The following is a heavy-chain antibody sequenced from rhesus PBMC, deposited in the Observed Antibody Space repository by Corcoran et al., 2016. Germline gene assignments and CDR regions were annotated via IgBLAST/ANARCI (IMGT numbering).Heavy chain of an antibody. V-gene: IGHV4-122*02. J-gene: IGHJ4*01. CDR1: GGSISSGHYY. Sequence: QVQLQESGPGLVKPSETPSLTCAVSGGSISSGHYYWSWIRQPPGKGPEWIGYIAYSGSTSYNPSLKGRLTISRDTSKNPFSLKLSSVTAADTAVYYCAGDLGKQRLVPQDYWGQGVLVTVSS. CDR3: AGDLGKQRLVPQDY. D-gene: IGHD6S26*01. CDR2: IAYSGST.